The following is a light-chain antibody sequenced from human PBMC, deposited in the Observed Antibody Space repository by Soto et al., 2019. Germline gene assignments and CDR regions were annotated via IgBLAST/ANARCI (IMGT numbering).Light chain of an antibody. CDR2: DAS. J-gene: IGKJ1*01. CDR3: QQYNSYQRT. CDR1: QSISSW. V-gene: IGKV1-5*01. Sequence: DIQMTQSPSTLSASVGDRVTITCRASQSISSWLAWYQQKPGKAPKLLIYDASSLESGVPSRFSGSGSGTEFTLTISSLQPDDLATYYCQQYNSYQRTFGQGTKVEIK.